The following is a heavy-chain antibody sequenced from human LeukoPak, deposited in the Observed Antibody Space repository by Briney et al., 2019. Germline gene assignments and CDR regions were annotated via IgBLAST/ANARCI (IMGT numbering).Heavy chain of an antibody. D-gene: IGHD6-6*01. CDR1: GFTFSSYS. CDR2: ISSSSSYI. J-gene: IGHJ4*02. V-gene: IGHV3-21*01. CDR3: ARDSSSSDLRSPDFDY. Sequence: GGSLRLSCAASGFTFSSYSMNWVRQAPGKGLEWVSSISSSSSYIYYADSVKGRFTISRDNAKNSLCLQMNSLRAEDTAVYYCARDSSSSDLRSPDFDYWGQGTLVTVSS.